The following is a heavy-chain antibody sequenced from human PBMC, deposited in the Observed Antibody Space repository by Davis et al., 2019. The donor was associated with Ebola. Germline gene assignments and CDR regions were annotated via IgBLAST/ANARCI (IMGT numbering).Heavy chain of an antibody. V-gene: IGHV3-74*01. CDR2: INTDGSTT. CDR3: ARDVFGIAAR. Sequence: GESLKISCAASEFTFGNHWMYWVRQAPGKGLVGVSRINTDGSTTSYVDSVKGRFTISRDNAKNSLYLQMNSLRAEDTAVYYCARDVFGIAARWGQGTLVTVSS. J-gene: IGHJ4*02. CDR1: EFTFGNHW. D-gene: IGHD6-6*01.